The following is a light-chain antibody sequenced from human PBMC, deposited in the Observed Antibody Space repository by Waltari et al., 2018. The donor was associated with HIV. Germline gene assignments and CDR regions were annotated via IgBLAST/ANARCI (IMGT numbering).Light chain of an antibody. CDR3: QKYNSAPLT. CDR1: PAFNNY. Sequence: DIHMTHPPSSLSAFIGDTVTLTCPASPAFNNYLAWYQHRPGEAPPPLIYAASTLQSGAPSRFSGRGSGTDCTLNINNQQPEDGGTYYCQKYNSAPLTSGGATKVEIK. J-gene: IGKJ4*01. V-gene: IGKV1-27*01. CDR2: AAS.